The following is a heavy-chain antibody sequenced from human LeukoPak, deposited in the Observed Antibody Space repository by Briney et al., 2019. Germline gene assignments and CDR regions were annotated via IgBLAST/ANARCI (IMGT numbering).Heavy chain of an antibody. D-gene: IGHD2-2*01. J-gene: IGHJ3*02. CDR3: ARDAQDCSSTSCYAVSAFDI. CDR2: INPNSGCT. Sequence: ASVKVSCKASGYTFTGYYMHWVRQAPGQGLEWMGWINPNSGCTNYAQKFQGRVTMTRDTSISTAYMELSRLRSDDTAVYYCARDAQDCSSTSCYAVSAFDIWGQGTMVTVSS. CDR1: GYTFTGYY. V-gene: IGHV1-2*02.